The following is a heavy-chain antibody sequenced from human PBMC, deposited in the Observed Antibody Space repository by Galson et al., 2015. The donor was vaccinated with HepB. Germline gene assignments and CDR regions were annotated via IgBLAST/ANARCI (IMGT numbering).Heavy chain of an antibody. CDR3: ARDPRSFSSGYYAY. J-gene: IGHJ4*02. V-gene: IGHV1-18*01. Sequence: SCKASGYTFTNYVITWVRQAPGQGLEWMGWISAYNGNTNYAQKFQGRVTMTTDTSTTTAYMELRSLRSDDTAVYYCARDPRSFSSGYYAYWGQGTLVTVSS. CDR1: GYTFTNYV. D-gene: IGHD3-22*01. CDR2: ISAYNGNT.